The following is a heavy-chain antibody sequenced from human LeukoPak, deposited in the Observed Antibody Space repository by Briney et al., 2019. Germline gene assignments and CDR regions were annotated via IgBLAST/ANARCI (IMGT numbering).Heavy chain of an antibody. CDR2: IYYSGST. Sequence: PSETLSLTCNVSGGSINSYYWSWIRQPPGKGQEWIGYIYYSGSTNYNPSLKSRVTISVDTSKNQFSLKLSSVTAADTAVYYCARDESGTSAFDIWGQGTMVTVSS. CDR1: GGSINSYY. D-gene: IGHD1-1*01. CDR3: ARDESGTSAFDI. J-gene: IGHJ3*02. V-gene: IGHV4-59*01.